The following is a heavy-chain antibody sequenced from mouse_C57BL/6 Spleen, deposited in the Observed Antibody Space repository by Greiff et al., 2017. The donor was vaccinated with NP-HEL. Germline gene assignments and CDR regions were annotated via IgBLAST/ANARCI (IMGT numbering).Heavy chain of an antibody. CDR1: GFTFSSYA. J-gene: IGHJ4*01. D-gene: IGHD2-5*01. V-gene: IGHV5-4*01. CDR2: ISDGGSYT. Sequence: DVMLVESGGGLVKPGGSLKLSCAASGFTFSSYAMSWVRQTPEKRLEWVATISDGGSYTYYPDNVKGRFTISRDNAKNNLYLQMSHLKSEDTAMYYCARDGGYSNLYAMDYWGQGTSVTVSS. CDR3: ARDGGYSNLYAMDY.